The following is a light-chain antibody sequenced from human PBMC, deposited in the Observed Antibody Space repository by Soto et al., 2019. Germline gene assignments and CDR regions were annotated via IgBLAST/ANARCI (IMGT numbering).Light chain of an antibody. V-gene: IGKV1-5*03. CDR1: QSISSW. Sequence: DIQMTQSPSTLSASVGDRVTITCRASQSISSWLAWYQQKPGKAPNLLMYKASSLESGVPSRFSGSGSGTEFTLTISSLQPDDFATYYYQEYNSYPPKTFGQGTKVDIK. J-gene: IGKJ1*01. CDR2: KAS. CDR3: QEYNSYPPKT.